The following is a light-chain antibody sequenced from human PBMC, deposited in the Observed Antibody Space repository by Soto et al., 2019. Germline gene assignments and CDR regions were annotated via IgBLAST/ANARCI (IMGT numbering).Light chain of an antibody. V-gene: IGKV3-20*01. CDR2: GAS. CDR3: QQYGNVPRT. Sequence: EIVLTQSPGTLSLSPGERATLSCRASQSINNNFLAWCQQRPGQAPRLLIYGASPRAAGIPDRFSGSGSGRAFTLTVSRLEPEDFAVFYCQQYGNVPRTFGQGTRVEV. CDR1: QSINNNF. J-gene: IGKJ1*01.